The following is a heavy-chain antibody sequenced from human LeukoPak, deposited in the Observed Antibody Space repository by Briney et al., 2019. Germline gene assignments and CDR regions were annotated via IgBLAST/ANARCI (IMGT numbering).Heavy chain of an antibody. CDR3: ARDGYYDSSGYYSDLDY. CDR2: INPSGGST. D-gene: IGHD3-22*01. CDR1: GYTFTSYY. J-gene: IGHJ4*02. Sequence: ASVKVSCKASGYTFTSYYMHWVRQAPGQGLEWMGIINPSGGSTSYAQKLQGRVTMTTDTSANTAYMELRSLRSDDTAVYYCARDGYYDSSGYYSDLDYWGQGTLVTVSS. V-gene: IGHV1-46*01.